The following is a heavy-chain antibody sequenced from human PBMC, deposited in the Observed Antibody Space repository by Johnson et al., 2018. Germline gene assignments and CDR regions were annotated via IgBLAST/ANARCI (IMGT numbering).Heavy chain of an antibody. Sequence: VQLVQSGGGLVQFGGSLRLSCAASGFTVSTKYMSWVRQAPGKGLEWVSTMYAGGSPHYADSVKGRFTISRHNSKHTLFLQMNSLRAEDTAVYYCVRDYYDSSGYYYTYFEHWGQGTLVTVAS. J-gene: IGHJ1*01. CDR2: MYAGGSP. CDR1: GFTVSTKY. CDR3: VRDYYDSSGYYYTYFEH. V-gene: IGHV3-53*04. D-gene: IGHD3-22*01.